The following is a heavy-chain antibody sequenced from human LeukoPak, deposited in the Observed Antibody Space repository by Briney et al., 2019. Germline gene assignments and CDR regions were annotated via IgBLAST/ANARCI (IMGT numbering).Heavy chain of an antibody. Sequence: ASVKVSCKASAYTFTSYGISWVRQAPGQGLEWVGWISAYNGNTNNAQKLQGRVTMTTDTSTSTAYMELRSLRSDDTAVYYCARCSGGSCYSGVDYWGQGTLVTVSS. J-gene: IGHJ4*02. D-gene: IGHD2-15*01. CDR3: ARCSGGSCYSGVDY. CDR1: AYTFTSYG. V-gene: IGHV1-18*01. CDR2: ISAYNGNT.